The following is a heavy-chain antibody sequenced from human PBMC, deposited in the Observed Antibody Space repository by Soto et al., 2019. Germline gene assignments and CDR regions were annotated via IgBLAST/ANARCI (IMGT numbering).Heavy chain of an antibody. CDR2: ISGSGVDT. V-gene: IGHV3-23*01. Sequence: EVQLLESGGGLVQPGGSLRLSCAASGFTFRNYPMTWVRQAPGKGLDWVSTISGSGVDTYYPNSVEGRVTISRDNSKNTLYLQINSLRAEDTAVYYCANGGLLPRANRWFWGQGTLVTVSS. D-gene: IGHD2-2*01. J-gene: IGHJ4*02. CDR1: GFTFRNYP. CDR3: ANGGLLPRANRWF.